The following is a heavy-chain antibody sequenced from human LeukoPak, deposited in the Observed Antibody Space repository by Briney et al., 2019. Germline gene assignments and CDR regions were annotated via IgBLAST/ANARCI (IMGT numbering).Heavy chain of an antibody. J-gene: IGHJ4*02. V-gene: IGHV4-61*01. Sequence: PSETLSLTGSVSGGSVSSGSYYWSWIRQPPGKGLEWIGYIYYSGSTNYNPSLKRRVTISVDTSKNQFSLKLSSVTAADTAVYYCAREYYYGSGSYPYFDYWGQGTLVTVSS. D-gene: IGHD3-10*01. CDR3: AREYYYGSGSYPYFDY. CDR2: IYYSGST. CDR1: GGSVSSGSYY.